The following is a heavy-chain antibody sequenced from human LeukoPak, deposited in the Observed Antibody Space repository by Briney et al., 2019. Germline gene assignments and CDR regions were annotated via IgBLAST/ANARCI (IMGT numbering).Heavy chain of an antibody. D-gene: IGHD3-9*01. CDR2: VKQDGSEE. CDR3: ARDQPYYDILTGYYSYYFDY. CDR1: GFTFSRHW. J-gene: IGHJ4*02. V-gene: IGHV3-7*01. Sequence: GGSLRLSCAASGFTFSRHWMSWVRQAPGKGLEWVANVKQDGSEEFYVDSVKGRFTISRDNAKNSLYLQMNSLRAEDAAVYYCARDQPYYDILTGYYSYYFDYWGQGTLVTVSS.